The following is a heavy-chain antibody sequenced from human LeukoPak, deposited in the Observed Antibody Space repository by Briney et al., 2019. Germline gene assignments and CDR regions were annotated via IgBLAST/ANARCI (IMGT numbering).Heavy chain of an antibody. Sequence: GGSLRLSCAASGFTFSSYWMSWVRQAPGKGLEWVANIKQDGSEKYYVDSVKGRFTISRDNAKNSLYLQTNSLRAEDTAVYYCARGLWFGELFLDYWGQGTLVTVSS. CDR2: IKQDGSEK. CDR1: GFTFSSYW. V-gene: IGHV3-7*04. J-gene: IGHJ4*02. CDR3: ARGLWFGELFLDY. D-gene: IGHD3-10*01.